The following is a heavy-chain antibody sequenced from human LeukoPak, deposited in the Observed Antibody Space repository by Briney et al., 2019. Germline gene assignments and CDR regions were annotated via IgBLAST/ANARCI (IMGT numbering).Heavy chain of an antibody. J-gene: IGHJ5*02. CDR2: IFQRGYS. CDR3: VGDKEATGNGRPNWFDP. V-gene: IGHV4-38-2*01. D-gene: IGHD6-13*01. Sequence: SETLSLICAVSGYSISSGYYWGWIRQPPGEELQWIGSIFQRGYSYYNPSLKSRVTISVDTSKNQFSLKLSSVTAADTAVYYCVGDKEATGNGRPNWFDPWGQGTLVTVSS. CDR1: GYSISSGYY.